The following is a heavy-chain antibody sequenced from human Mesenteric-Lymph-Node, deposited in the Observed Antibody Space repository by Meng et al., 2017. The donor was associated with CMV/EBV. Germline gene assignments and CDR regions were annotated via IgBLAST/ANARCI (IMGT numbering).Heavy chain of an antibody. CDR3: AKDQSNSGILDV. V-gene: IGHV3-7*03. D-gene: IGHD3-10*01. Sequence: GGSLRLSCAASGFTFSSSWMNWVRQAPGKGLEWVANINPAGTEGISVDSMKGRFTISRDNTKNSLYLQMNSLRAEDTAVYYCAKDQSNSGILDVWGQGTTVTVSS. CDR2: INPAGTEG. CDR1: GFTFSSSW. J-gene: IGHJ6*02.